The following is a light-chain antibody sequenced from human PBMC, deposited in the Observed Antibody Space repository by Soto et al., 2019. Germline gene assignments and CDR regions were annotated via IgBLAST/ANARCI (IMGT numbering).Light chain of an antibody. CDR3: SSYATSGTPYV. CDR1: SSDIGGHNY. V-gene: IGLV2-14*01. Sequence: QSVLTQPASVSGSPGQSITISCTGTSSDIGGHNYVSWYQQHPGKAPKLMIYDVSNRPSGVSNRFSGSKSGNTASLTISGLQAEDEAHYYCSSYATSGTPYVFATGTKLTVL. J-gene: IGLJ1*01. CDR2: DVS.